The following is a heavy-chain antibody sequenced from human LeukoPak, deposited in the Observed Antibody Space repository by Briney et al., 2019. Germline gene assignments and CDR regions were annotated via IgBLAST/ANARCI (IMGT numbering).Heavy chain of an antibody. CDR2: IFYSGRT. J-gene: IGHJ6*03. CDR3: ARGRGDSAYSYYYYYMDV. Sequence: SETLSLTCTVSGGSISSSTYYWGWIRQPPGKGLEWIGSIFYSGRTYYNPPLKSRVTISVDTSKNQFSLKLSSVTAADTAVYYCARGRGDSAYSYYYYYMDVWGKGTAVTVSS. V-gene: IGHV4-39*07. D-gene: IGHD2-15*01. CDR1: GGSISSSTYY.